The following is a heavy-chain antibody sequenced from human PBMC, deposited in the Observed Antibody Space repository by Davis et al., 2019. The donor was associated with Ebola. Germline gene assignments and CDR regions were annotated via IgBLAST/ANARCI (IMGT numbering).Heavy chain of an antibody. J-gene: IGHJ5*02. CDR3: ARDRMRGYGSGSYH. Sequence: AALVKVSCKASGYTFINYAIHWVRQAPGQRLEWMGWINAGDGKIIYSENFQGRLTITRDTSATTAYMELRSLRSDDTAVYYCARDRMRGYGSGSYHWGQGTLVTVSS. CDR2: INAGDGKI. CDR1: GYTFINYA. V-gene: IGHV1-3*01. D-gene: IGHD3-10*01.